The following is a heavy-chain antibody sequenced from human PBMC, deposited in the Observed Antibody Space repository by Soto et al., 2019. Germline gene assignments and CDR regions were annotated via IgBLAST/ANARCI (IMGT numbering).Heavy chain of an antibody. J-gene: IGHJ4*02. CDR1: GFTFGSYS. Sequence: GGSLRLSCAASGFTFGSYSMNWVRQAPGKGLEWVSSISSSSSYISYADSVKGRFTISRDNAQNSLYLQMSSLRAEDTAVYYCARDSALGKYPDYWGQGTLVTVSS. V-gene: IGHV3-21*01. CDR2: ISSSSSYI. CDR3: ARDSALGKYPDY. D-gene: IGHD3-10*01.